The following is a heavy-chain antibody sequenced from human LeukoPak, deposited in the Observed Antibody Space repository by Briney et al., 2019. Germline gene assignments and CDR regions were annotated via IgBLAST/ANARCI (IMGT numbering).Heavy chain of an antibody. CDR2: IDPSDSYT. Sequence: GESLKISCKGSGYSFTSYWISWVRQMPGKGLEWMGRIDPSDSYTNYSPSFQGHVTISADKSITTAYLQWSSLKASGTAIYYCARHEVGTTDWGQGTLVTVSS. V-gene: IGHV5-10-1*01. CDR3: ARHEVGTTD. J-gene: IGHJ4*02. D-gene: IGHD1-7*01. CDR1: GYSFTSYW.